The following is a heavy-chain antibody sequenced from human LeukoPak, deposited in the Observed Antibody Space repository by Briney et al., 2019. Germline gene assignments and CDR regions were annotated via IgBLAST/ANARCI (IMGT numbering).Heavy chain of an antibody. V-gene: IGHV3-21*01. CDR2: ISSSGTYI. CDR1: GFTFSNYS. CDR3: ARDIPRFLEWLLSRGGDY. J-gene: IGHJ4*02. D-gene: IGHD3-3*01. Sequence: GGSLRLSCVASGFTFSNYSMNWVRQAPGKGLEWVSSISSSGTYISYADSVKGRFTISRDNAKNSLYLQMNSLRAEDTAVFYCARDIPRFLEWLLSRGGDYWGQGTLVTVSS.